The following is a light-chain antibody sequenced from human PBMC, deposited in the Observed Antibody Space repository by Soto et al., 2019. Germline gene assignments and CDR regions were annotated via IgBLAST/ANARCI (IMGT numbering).Light chain of an antibody. CDR3: QQYNSYSPWT. V-gene: IGKV1-5*03. CDR2: KAS. J-gene: IGKJ1*01. CDR1: QSISSW. Sequence: DIQMTQSPSSLSASVGDRLTITCRASQSISSWLAWYQQKPGKAPKLXXYKASSLESGVPSRFSGSGSGTEFTLTISSLQPDDFANYYCQQYNSYSPWTFGQGTKVDIK.